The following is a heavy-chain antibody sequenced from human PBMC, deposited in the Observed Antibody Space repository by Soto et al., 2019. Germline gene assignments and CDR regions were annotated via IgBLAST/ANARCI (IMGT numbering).Heavy chain of an antibody. Sequence: VGSLRLSCAASGFTFSSYAMSWVRQARGKGLEWVSGISSSGGSTYYADSVKGRFTISRDNSKNTLFLRMNRPRVEDTAVYYCMRPAPRGRHYFYFGMDVWGQGTTVTVSS. D-gene: IGHD3-10*01. J-gene: IGHJ6*02. CDR1: GFTFSSYA. CDR3: MRPAPRGRHYFYFGMDV. CDR2: ISSSGGST. V-gene: IGHV3-23*01.